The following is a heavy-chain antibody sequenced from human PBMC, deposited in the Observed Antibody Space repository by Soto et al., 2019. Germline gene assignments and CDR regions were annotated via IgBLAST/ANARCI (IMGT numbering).Heavy chain of an antibody. CDR1: GFTFSSYA. CDR2: ISGSGGST. V-gene: IGHV3-23*01. D-gene: IGHD2-15*01. J-gene: IGHJ4*02. Sequence: GGSLRLSCAASGFTFSSYAMSWVRQAPGKGLEWVSAISGSGGSTYYADSVKGRFTISRDNSKNTLYLQMNSLRAEDTAVYYCAKDWIVVVVAATAVEDDYWGQGTLVTVSS. CDR3: AKDWIVVVVAATAVEDDY.